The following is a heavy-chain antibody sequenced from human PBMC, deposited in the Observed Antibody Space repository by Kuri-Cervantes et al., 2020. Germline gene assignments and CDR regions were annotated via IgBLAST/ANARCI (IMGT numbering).Heavy chain of an antibody. CDR3: ARLGTITRLFDP. CDR2: IYYSGNT. V-gene: IGHV4-59*13. CDR1: GGSFSGDY. Sequence: SETLSLTCAVYGGSFSGDYWSWIRQPPEKGLEYIGAIYYSGNTYYNPSLRSRVTISVDTSKNQFSLKLSSVVAADTAVYYCARLGTITRLFDPWGQGILVTVSS. D-gene: IGHD1-26*01. J-gene: IGHJ5*02.